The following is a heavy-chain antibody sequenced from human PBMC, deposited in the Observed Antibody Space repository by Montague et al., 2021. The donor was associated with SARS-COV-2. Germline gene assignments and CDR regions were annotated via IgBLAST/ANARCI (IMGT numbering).Heavy chain of an antibody. CDR1: GGSISNTSYY. V-gene: IGHV4-39*07. Sequence: SETLSLTCTVSGGSISNTSYYWGWVRQPPGKGLEWIGSIYYSGSAXYNPSLMSRVTISLDTSKNQFSLKLSSVTAADTAVYYCARVSDSGTDWSGDYWGQGTLVTVSS. J-gene: IGHJ4*02. D-gene: IGHD1-26*01. CDR2: IYYSGSA. CDR3: ARVSDSGTDWSGDY.